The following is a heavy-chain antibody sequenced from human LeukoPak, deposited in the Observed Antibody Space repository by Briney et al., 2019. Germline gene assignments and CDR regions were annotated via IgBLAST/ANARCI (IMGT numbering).Heavy chain of an antibody. CDR2: IYHSGST. V-gene: IGHV4-38-2*02. J-gene: IGHJ4*02. CDR1: GYSISSGYY. CDR3: ARWGYSFGSRGFDS. D-gene: IGHD5-12*01. Sequence: SETLSLTCTVSGYSISSGYYWGWIRQPPGKGLEWIGSIYHSGSTYYNPSLKSRVTISVDTSKNQFSLKLSSVTAADTAVYYCARWGYSFGSRGFDSWGQGTLVTVSS.